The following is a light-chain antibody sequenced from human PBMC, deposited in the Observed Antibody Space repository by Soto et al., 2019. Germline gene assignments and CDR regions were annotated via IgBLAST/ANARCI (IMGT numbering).Light chain of an antibody. Sequence: QSALTQPASVSGSPGQSITISCTGTSSDIGTYNYVSWYQQHPGRAPRLIISEVNNRPSGVSNRFSGSKSGNTASLTISGLQAEDEADYYCNSNRGGNTWMFGGGTQLTVL. CDR3: NSNRGGNTWM. CDR2: EVN. CDR1: SSDIGTYNY. J-gene: IGLJ3*02. V-gene: IGLV2-14*01.